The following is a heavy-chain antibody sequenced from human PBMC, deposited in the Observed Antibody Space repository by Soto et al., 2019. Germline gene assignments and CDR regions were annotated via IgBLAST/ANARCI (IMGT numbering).Heavy chain of an antibody. V-gene: IGHV4-34*01. CDR3: ARGPPVVTPPNNWFDP. CDR2: INHSGST. CDR1: GGSFSGYY. J-gene: IGHJ5*02. D-gene: IGHD2-15*01. Sequence: PSETLSLTCAVYGGSFSGYYWSWIRQPPGKGLEWIGEINHSGSTNYNPSLKSRVTISVDTSKNQFSLKLSSVTAADTAVYYCARGPPVVTPPNNWFDPWGQGTLVTVSS.